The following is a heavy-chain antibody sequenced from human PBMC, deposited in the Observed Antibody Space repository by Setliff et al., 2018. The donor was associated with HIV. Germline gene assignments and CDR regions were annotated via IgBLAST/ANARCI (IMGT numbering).Heavy chain of an antibody. D-gene: IGHD3-10*01. V-gene: IGHV2-5*02. Sequence: SGVGVGWIRQPPGKGLEWLALIYWDEDTRYTPSLKDRLTIAEDASKNDVALTLTNVDPLDTGTYFCAHVNYYRTVYFGSWGQGMLVTVSS. CDR3: AHVNYYRTVYFGS. J-gene: IGHJ4*02. CDR2: IYWDEDT. CDR1: SGVG.